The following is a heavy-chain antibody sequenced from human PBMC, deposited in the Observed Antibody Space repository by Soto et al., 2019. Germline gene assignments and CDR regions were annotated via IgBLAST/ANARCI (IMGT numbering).Heavy chain of an antibody. CDR2: VLASGTGT. V-gene: IGHV3-23*01. Sequence: EVQLLESGGGSVQPGGSLRLSCAASGFTFSTLAMTWVRQAPGKGLEWVSSVLASGTGTYYADSVKGRFTISRDNSKTTVYLQMNSLSAEDTALYYCASVRVGYWGQGTLVTVSS. J-gene: IGHJ4*02. D-gene: IGHD1-26*01. CDR1: GFTFSTLA. CDR3: ASVRVGY.